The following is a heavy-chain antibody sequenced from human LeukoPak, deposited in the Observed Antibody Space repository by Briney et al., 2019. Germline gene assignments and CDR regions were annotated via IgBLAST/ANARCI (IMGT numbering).Heavy chain of an antibody. J-gene: IGHJ5*02. Sequence: GGSLRLSCAASGFTFTNHAMSWVRQAPGEGLQWVSTISDTGKTTFYRDSVRGRFTISRDISNNTLYLQMGGLRADDTAIYFCARGGAYDYGVLDAWGQGTLVTVSS. V-gene: IGHV3-23*01. CDR2: ISDTGKTT. D-gene: IGHD4/OR15-4a*01. CDR1: GFTFTNHA. CDR3: ARGGAYDYGVLDA.